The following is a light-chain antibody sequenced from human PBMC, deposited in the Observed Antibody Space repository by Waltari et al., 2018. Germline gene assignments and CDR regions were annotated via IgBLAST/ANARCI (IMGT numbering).Light chain of an antibody. CDR3: QQYNRWPPLT. CDR2: GAS. CDR1: QNIDNN. Sequence: EVVMRQSPAPLSLSPGEIVTLSCKASQNIDNNLAWYQQKPGQSPRLLIYGASTRATGVPARFSGSGSGTEFTLTISSLQSEDCAVFYCQQYNRWPPLTFGGGTKVEIK. J-gene: IGKJ4*01. V-gene: IGKV3-15*01.